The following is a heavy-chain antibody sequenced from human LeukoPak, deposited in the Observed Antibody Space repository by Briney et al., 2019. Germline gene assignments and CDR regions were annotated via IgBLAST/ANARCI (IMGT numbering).Heavy chain of an antibody. V-gene: IGHV1-2*02. Sequence: GASVKVSCKASGYTFTGDYMHWVRQAPGQGLEWMGWINPNSGGTHYAQKFQGRVTMTRDTSISTAYMELSRLRSDDTAVYYCARASPYNWFDPWGQGTLVTVSS. CDR3: ARASPYNWFDP. J-gene: IGHJ5*02. CDR2: INPNSGGT. CDR1: GYTFTGDY.